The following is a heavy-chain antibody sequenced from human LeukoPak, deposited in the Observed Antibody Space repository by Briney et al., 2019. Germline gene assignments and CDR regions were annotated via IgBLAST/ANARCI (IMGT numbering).Heavy chain of an antibody. CDR2: FFRSGST. D-gene: IGHD6-13*01. V-gene: IGHV4-38-2*02. J-gene: IGHJ5*02. Sequence: PSETLSLTCTVSGYSISSGYYWGWIRQPPGKGLEWIGSFFRSGSTYYNPSLKSRVTISIDPSKNQFSLKLSSVSAADTAVYYCARDLSSSEFDPWGQGTLVTVSS. CDR3: ARDLSSSEFDP. CDR1: GYSISSGYY.